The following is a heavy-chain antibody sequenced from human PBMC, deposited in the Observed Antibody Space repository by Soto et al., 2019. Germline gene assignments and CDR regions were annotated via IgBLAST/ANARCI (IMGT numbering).Heavy chain of an antibody. V-gene: IGHV1-46*03. D-gene: IGHD3-9*01. J-gene: IGHJ6*02. CDR1: GYTFTSYY. Sequence: ASVKVSCKASGYTFTSYYMHWVRQAPGQGLEWMGIINPSGGSTSYAQKFQGRVTMTRDTSTSTVYMELSSLRSEDPAVYYCARDLSYNNDILTGYYTDGMDAWGQGPPFTV. CDR2: INPSGGST. CDR3: ARDLSYNNDILTGYYTDGMDA.